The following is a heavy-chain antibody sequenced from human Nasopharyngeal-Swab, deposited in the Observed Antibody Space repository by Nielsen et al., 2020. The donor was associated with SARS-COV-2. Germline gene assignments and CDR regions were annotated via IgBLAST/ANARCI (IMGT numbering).Heavy chain of an antibody. CDR3: ARQVAGMVRGVIIIGWFDP. CDR2: IYYSGST. CDR1: GGSISSSSYY. Sequence: SETLSLTCTVSGGSISSSSYYWGWIRQPPGKGLEWIGRIYYSGSTYYNPSLKSRVTISVDTSKNQFSLKLSSVTAADTAVYYCARQVAGMVRGVIIIGWFDPWGQGTLVTVSS. D-gene: IGHD3-10*01. V-gene: IGHV4-39*01. J-gene: IGHJ5*01.